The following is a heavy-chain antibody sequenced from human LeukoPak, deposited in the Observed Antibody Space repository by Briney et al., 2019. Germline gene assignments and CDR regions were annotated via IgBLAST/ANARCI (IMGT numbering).Heavy chain of an antibody. V-gene: IGHV3-33*08. CDR2: IWYDGSNK. CDR3: ARDLHSSGWYYFDY. Sequence: GGSLRLSCAASGFTFSSYAMSWVRQAPGKGLEWVAVIWYDGSNKYYADSVKGRFTISRDNSKNTLYLQMNSLRAEDTAVYYCARDLHSSGWYYFDYWGQGTLVTVSS. CDR1: GFTFSSYA. J-gene: IGHJ4*02. D-gene: IGHD6-19*01.